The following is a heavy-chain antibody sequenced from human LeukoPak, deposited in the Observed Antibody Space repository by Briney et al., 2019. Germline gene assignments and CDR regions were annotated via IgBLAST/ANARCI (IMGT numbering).Heavy chain of an antibody. Sequence: SETLSLTCTVSGGSISSGSYYWSWIRQPAGKGLEWIGRIYASGSTNYNPSLKSRVTISVDTSKNQFSLKLSSVTAADTAVYYCARASSGKGDFDYWGQGTLVTVSS. V-gene: IGHV4-61*02. D-gene: IGHD3-10*01. CDR3: ARASSGKGDFDY. J-gene: IGHJ4*02. CDR1: GGSISSGSYY. CDR2: IYASGST.